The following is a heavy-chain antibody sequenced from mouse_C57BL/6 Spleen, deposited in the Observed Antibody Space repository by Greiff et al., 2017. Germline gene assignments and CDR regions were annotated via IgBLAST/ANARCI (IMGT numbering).Heavy chain of an antibody. CDR1: GYTFTDYY. J-gene: IGHJ1*03. CDR2: INPNNGGT. Sequence: EVQLQQSGPELVKPGASVKISCKASGYTFTDYYMNWVKQSHGKSLEWIGDINPNNGGTSYNQKFKGKATLTVDKSSSTAYMELRSLTSEDSAVYYCARNPYYSNSGYFDVWGTGTTVTVSS. D-gene: IGHD2-5*01. CDR3: ARNPYYSNSGYFDV. V-gene: IGHV1-26*01.